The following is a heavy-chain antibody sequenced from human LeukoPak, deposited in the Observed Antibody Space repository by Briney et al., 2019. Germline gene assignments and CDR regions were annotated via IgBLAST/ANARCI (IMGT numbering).Heavy chain of an antibody. CDR3: ARHYAPRELPESSDY. D-gene: IGHD1-26*01. Sequence: SETLSLTCTVSGASITNRSYYWGWIRQPPGKGLEWIGSIYYSGSTYYNTSLKSRVTISVDTSKNQFSLKLSSVTAADTAVYYCARHYAPRELPESSDYWGQGSLVTVSS. V-gene: IGHV4-39*01. CDR1: GASITNRSYY. J-gene: IGHJ4*02. CDR2: IYYSGST.